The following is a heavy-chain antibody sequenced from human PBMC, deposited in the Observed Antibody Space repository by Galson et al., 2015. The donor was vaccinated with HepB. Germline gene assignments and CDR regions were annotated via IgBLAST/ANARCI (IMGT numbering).Heavy chain of an antibody. V-gene: IGHV3-30*04. CDR1: GFTFSSYA. Sequence: SLRLSCAASGFTFSSYAMHWVRQAPGKGLEWVAVISYDGSNKYYADSVKGRFTISRDNAKNSLYLQMNSLRAEDTAVYYCARVLEYSYGPFDYWGQGTLVTVSS. CDR2: ISYDGSNK. CDR3: ARVLEYSYGPFDY. D-gene: IGHD5-18*01. J-gene: IGHJ4*02.